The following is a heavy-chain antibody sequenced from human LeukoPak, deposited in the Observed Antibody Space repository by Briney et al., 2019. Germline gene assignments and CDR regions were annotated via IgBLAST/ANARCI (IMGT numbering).Heavy chain of an antibody. Sequence: SETLSLTCTVSGGSISSSSYYWGWIRQPPGKGLEWIGEINHSGSTNYNPSLKSRVTISVDTSKDQFSLKLSSVTAADTAVYYCARGLPTFRSVAARPFDYWGQGTLVTVSS. V-gene: IGHV4-39*07. CDR3: ARGLPTFRSVAARPFDY. CDR1: GGSISSSSYY. D-gene: IGHD6-6*01. CDR2: INHSGST. J-gene: IGHJ4*02.